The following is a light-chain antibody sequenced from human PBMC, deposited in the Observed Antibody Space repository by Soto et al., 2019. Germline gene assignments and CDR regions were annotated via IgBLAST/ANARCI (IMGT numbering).Light chain of an antibody. CDR1: QSVSSN. J-gene: IGKJ1*01. V-gene: IGKV3D-15*01. Sequence: EIVMTQSPGTLSVSPGERATLSCRASQSVSSNLAWYQQKPGQAPRLIIYGESSRATGIPDRLSGSGSGTELNLTISRLQPDDFATYYCQNYNSYSEAFGQGTKVDIK. CDR2: GES. CDR3: QNYNSYSEA.